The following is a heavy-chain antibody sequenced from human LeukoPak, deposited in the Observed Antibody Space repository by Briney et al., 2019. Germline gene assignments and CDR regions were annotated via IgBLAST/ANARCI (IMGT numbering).Heavy chain of an antibody. Sequence: GASVKVSCKASGYTFTSYGISWVRQATGQGLEWMGWMNPNSGNTGYAQKFQGRVTMTRNTSISTAYMELSSLRSEDTAVYYCARDLRIGSSRPLARAFDIWGQGTMVTVSS. J-gene: IGHJ3*02. CDR3: ARDLRIGSSRPLARAFDI. CDR1: GYTFTSYG. CDR2: MNPNSGNT. V-gene: IGHV1-8*02. D-gene: IGHD2-2*01.